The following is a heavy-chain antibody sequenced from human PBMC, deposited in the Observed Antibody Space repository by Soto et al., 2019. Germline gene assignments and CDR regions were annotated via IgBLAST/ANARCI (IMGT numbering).Heavy chain of an antibody. Sequence: PSETLSLTYTVSGGSISSYYWSWIRQPPGRGLEWIGYIYYSGSTNYNPSLKSRVTISVDTSKNQFSLKLSSVTAADTAVYYCARDNGYSYGYTLDHWGQGTLVTV. D-gene: IGHD5-18*01. CDR2: IYYSGST. CDR1: GGSISSYY. J-gene: IGHJ4*02. V-gene: IGHV4-59*01. CDR3: ARDNGYSYGYTLDH.